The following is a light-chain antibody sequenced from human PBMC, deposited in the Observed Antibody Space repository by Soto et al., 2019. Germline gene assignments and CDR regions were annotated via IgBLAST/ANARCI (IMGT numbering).Light chain of an antibody. CDR2: EVT. CDR3: SSYVGNNRPL. J-gene: IGLJ2*01. CDR1: SSDVGGYNY. V-gene: IGLV2-8*01. Sequence: QSALTQPPSASGSPGQSVTISCTGTSSDVGGYNYVSWYQQHPGKAPKLIIYEVTARPSGVPDRFSGSKSGNTASLTVSGLQAEDEADYYCSSYVGNNRPLFGGGTKLTVL.